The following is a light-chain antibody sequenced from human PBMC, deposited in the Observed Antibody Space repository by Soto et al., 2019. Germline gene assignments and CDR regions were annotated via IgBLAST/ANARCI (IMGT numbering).Light chain of an antibody. CDR2: KAS. CDR3: QHYNSYSRT. J-gene: IGKJ1*01. CDR1: QSIDSW. Sequence: DIQMTQSPSTLSASIGDRVTITCRASQSIDSWLAWYQQKPGKGPKLLIYKASSLQTGVPSRFSGSGSGTEFTLTMSSLQADDFATYYCQHYNSYSRTFGQGTKVEVK. V-gene: IGKV1-5*03.